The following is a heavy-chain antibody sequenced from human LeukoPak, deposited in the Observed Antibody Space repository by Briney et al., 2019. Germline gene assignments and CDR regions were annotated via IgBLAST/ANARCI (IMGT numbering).Heavy chain of an antibody. Sequence: PSETLSLTCTVSGGSISSYYWSWIRQPPAKGLVWIGYIYYSGSTNYNTPLKSRVTISADTSKNQFSLKLSSVTAADTAVYYCARERRITMVRGVTLSFYYYGMDVWGQGTTVTVSS. D-gene: IGHD3-10*01. V-gene: IGHV4-59*01. CDR2: IYYSGST. J-gene: IGHJ6*02. CDR3: ARERRITMVRGVTLSFYYYGMDV. CDR1: GGSISSYY.